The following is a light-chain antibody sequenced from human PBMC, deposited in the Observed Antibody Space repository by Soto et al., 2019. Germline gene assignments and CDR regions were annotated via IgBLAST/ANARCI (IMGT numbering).Light chain of an antibody. CDR3: QQYNYYWT. CDR1: QSISYW. Sequence: DIQMTQSPSTLSASVGDRVTITCRASQSISYWLAWYRQKPGKAPNLLIYKASSLESGVPSRFSGSGSGTEFTLTISSLQPDDFATYYCQQYNYYWTFGQGTKVEIK. V-gene: IGKV1-5*03. J-gene: IGKJ1*01. CDR2: KAS.